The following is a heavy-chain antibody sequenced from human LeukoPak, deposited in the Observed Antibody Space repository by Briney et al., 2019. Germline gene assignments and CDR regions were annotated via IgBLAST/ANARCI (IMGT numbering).Heavy chain of an antibody. CDR1: GYTFTGYY. Sequence: ASVKVSCKASGYTFTGYYMHWVRQAPGQGLEWMGWINPNSGGTNYAQKLQGRVTMTRDTSISTAYMELSRLRSDDTAVYYCASYYYGSGSYYPFDYWGQGTLVTVSS. J-gene: IGHJ4*02. V-gene: IGHV1-2*02. D-gene: IGHD3-10*01. CDR2: INPNSGGT. CDR3: ASYYYGSGSYYPFDY.